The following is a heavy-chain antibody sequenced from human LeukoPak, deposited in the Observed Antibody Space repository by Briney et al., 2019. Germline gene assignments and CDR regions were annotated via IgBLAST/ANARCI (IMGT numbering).Heavy chain of an antibody. Sequence: GGSLRLSCAASGFTFSSYAMTWVRQAPGKGPEWVSLVGNSGAATYYADSVQGRFTISRDNSKSTLYLQMNSLRAEDTAVYYCAKEQQLWLLGYFDYWGQGALVTVSS. D-gene: IGHD5-18*01. CDR2: VGNSGAAT. CDR3: AKEQQLWLLGYFDY. V-gene: IGHV3-23*01. J-gene: IGHJ4*02. CDR1: GFTFSSYA.